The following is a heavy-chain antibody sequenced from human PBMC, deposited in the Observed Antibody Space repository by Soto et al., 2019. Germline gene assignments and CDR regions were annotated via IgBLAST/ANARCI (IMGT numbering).Heavy chain of an antibody. CDR3: ARTDFWSGYAYFDY. V-gene: IGHV4-59*01. Sequence: PSETLSLTCTVSGGSISSYYWSWIRQPPGKGLEWIGYIYYSGSTNYNPSLKSRVTISVDTSKNQFSLKLSSVTAADTAVYYCARTDFWSGYAYFDYWGQGTLVTVSS. CDR1: GGSISSYY. CDR2: IYYSGST. D-gene: IGHD3-3*01. J-gene: IGHJ4*02.